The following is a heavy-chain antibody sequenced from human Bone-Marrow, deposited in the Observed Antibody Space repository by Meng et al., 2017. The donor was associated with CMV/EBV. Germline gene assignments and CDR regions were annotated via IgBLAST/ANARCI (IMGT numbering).Heavy chain of an antibody. D-gene: IGHD3-3*01. CDR2: ISSSSSTI. CDR3: ARDMDPITIFGVVMSDAFDI. V-gene: IGHV3-48*04. Sequence: GGSLRLSCATSGFTFSSYAMSWVRQAPGKGLEWVSYISSSSSTIYYADSVKGRFTISRDNAKNSLYLQMNSLRAEDTAVYYCARDMDPITIFGVVMSDAFDIWGQGTMVTVSS. J-gene: IGHJ3*02. CDR1: GFTFSSYA.